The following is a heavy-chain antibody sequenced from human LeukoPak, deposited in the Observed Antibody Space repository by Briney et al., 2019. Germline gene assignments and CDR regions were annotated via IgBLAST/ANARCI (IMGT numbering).Heavy chain of an antibody. CDR2: IKQVGSEK. V-gene: IGHV3-7*04. Sequence: AGSLRLSCAASGFTFSSYSMNWVRQAPGKGLEWVANIKQVGSEKYCVDSVKGRFTISRDNAQNSLYLQMNSLRAEDTAVYYCARVRGGYCSGGSCYSAFDIWGQGTMVTVSS. CDR1: GFTFSSYS. CDR3: ARVRGGYCSGGSCYSAFDI. J-gene: IGHJ3*02. D-gene: IGHD2-15*01.